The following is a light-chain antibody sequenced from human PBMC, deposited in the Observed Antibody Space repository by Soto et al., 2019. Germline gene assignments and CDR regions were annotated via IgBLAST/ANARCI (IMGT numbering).Light chain of an antibody. CDR3: QQYNSFPT. J-gene: IGKJ1*01. V-gene: IGKV1-5*03. CDR2: KAS. CDR1: QSISSW. Sequence: DIQMTQSPSTLSASVGDRVTITCRASQSISSWLAWYQQKPGKAPKLLIYKASSLESGVPSRFSGSGSGTEFTLTISSLQPDDLATYYCQQYNSFPTFGQGTEVEIK.